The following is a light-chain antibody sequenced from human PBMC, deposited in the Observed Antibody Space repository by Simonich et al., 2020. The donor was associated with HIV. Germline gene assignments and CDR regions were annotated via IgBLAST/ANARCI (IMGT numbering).Light chain of an antibody. CDR1: RNILYSSNHKNY. V-gene: IGKV4-1*01. Sequence: DIVMTQSPDSLAVSLGERATIHCKSSRNILYSSNHKNYLAWYQQKPGQPPNLLIYWSSTRESGVPDRFSASGSGTDVTLSISSLQAEDVAVYYCQQYYSTPPTFGQGTKVEIK. CDR2: WSS. J-gene: IGKJ1*01. CDR3: QQYYSTPPT.